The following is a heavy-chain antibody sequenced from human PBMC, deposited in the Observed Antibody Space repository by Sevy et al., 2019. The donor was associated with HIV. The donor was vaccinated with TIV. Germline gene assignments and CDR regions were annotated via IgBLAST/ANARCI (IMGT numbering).Heavy chain of an antibody. CDR2: ISGSGGST. D-gene: IGHD2-2*01. J-gene: IGHJ4*02. Sequence: GESLKISCAASGFTFSSYAMSWVRQAPGKGLEWVSAISGSGGSTYYADSVKGRFTISRDNSKNTLYLQMNSLRAEDTAVYYCAKDGGYCSSTSCRSKGTYYFDYWGQGTLVTVSS. CDR1: GFTFSSYA. CDR3: AKDGGYCSSTSCRSKGTYYFDY. V-gene: IGHV3-23*01.